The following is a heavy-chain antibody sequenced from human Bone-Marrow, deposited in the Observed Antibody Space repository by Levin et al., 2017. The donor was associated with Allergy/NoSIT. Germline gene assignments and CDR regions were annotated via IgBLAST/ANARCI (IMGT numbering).Heavy chain of an antibody. J-gene: IGHJ4*02. Sequence: LSLTCAASGFTVSRTYMSWVRQAPGKGLEWVSLIYSGGDTQYADSVKGRFTISRDNSKNTLYLQMNSLRVDDTAVYYCARNGVGTAAGTPWGQGTLVTVSS. CDR2: IYSGGDT. CDR3: ARNGVGTAAGTP. CDR1: GFTVSRTY. D-gene: IGHD6-13*01. V-gene: IGHV3-66*01.